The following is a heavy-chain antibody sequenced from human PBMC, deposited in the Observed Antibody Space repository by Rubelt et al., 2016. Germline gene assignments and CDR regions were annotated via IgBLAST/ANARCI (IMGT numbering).Heavy chain of an antibody. Sequence: QVQLVESGGGVVQPGRSLRLSCAASGFIFRSYGMYWVRQAPGKGLEWVAGIWHDGSKKYYSESVKGRFTISRDNSKNTMYLQMNSLGAEDTAVYYCARGDYYESSGYFADAFDIWGQGTMVTVSS. CDR3: ARGDYYESSGYFADAFDI. CDR1: GFIFRSYG. CDR2: IWHDGSKK. D-gene: IGHD3-22*01. J-gene: IGHJ3*02. V-gene: IGHV3-33*01.